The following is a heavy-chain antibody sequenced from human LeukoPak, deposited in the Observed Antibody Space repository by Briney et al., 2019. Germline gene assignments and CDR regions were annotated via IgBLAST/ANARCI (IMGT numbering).Heavy chain of an antibody. CDR1: GGTFSSYA. J-gene: IGHJ4*02. V-gene: IGHV1-69*05. CDR2: IIPIFGTA. D-gene: IGHD6-19*01. Sequence: SVKVSCKASGGTFSSYAISWVRQAPGQGLEWMGRIIPIFGTANYAQKFQGRVTITTDESTSTAYMELSSLRSEDTAVYYCARDTPAGAVAFDYWRQGTLVTVSS. CDR3: ARDTPAGAVAFDY.